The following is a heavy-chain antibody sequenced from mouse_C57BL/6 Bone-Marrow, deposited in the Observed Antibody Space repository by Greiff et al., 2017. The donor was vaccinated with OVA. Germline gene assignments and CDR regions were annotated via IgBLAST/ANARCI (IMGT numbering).Heavy chain of an antibody. Sequence: EVKLMESGGGLVQPGGSLKLSCAASGFTFSDYYMYWVRQTPEKRLEWVAYISNGGGSTYYPDTVQGRFPISRDNAKNTLYLQMMRLKSEDTAMYYCARHYYGSRAWYFDVWGTGTTVTVSS. D-gene: IGHD1-1*01. CDR3: ARHYYGSRAWYFDV. CDR1: GFTFSDYY. J-gene: IGHJ1*03. V-gene: IGHV5-12*01. CDR2: ISNGGGST.